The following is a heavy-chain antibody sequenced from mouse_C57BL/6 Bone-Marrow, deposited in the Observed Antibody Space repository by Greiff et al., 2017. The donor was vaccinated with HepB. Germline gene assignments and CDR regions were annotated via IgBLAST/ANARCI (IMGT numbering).Heavy chain of an antibody. CDR2: IRNKANGYTT. D-gene: IGHD1-1*01. Sequence: EVKLMESGGGLVQPGGSLSLSCAASGFTFTDYYMSWVRQPPGKALEWLGFIRNKANGYTTEYSASVKGRFTISRDNSQSILYLQLNALRAEDSATYYCARRTTVVATDYAMDYWGQGTSVTVSS. V-gene: IGHV7-3*01. CDR1: GFTFTDYY. J-gene: IGHJ4*01. CDR3: ARRTTVVATDYAMDY.